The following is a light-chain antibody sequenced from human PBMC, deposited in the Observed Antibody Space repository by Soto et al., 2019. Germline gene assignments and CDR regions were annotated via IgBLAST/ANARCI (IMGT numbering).Light chain of an antibody. J-gene: IGKJ1*01. CDR1: QSVSSSY. Sequence: EIVLTQSPGTLSLSPGERGTLSCRASQSVSSSYLAWYQQKPGQAPRLLMYGTSTRATGIPDRFSGSGSGTDFTLTISSLEPEDVAVYYCQQYGSSPRTFGQGTKVEVK. CDR3: QQYGSSPRT. V-gene: IGKV3-20*01. CDR2: GTS.